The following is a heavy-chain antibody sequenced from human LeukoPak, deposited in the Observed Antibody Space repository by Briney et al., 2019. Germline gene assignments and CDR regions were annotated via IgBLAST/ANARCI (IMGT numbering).Heavy chain of an antibody. D-gene: IGHD3-3*01. J-gene: IGHJ4*02. CDR2: IKQDGSEK. Sequence: GGSLRLSCAASGFSVSGNSMIWVRQAPGKGLEWVANIKQDGSEKYYVDSVKGRFTISRDNAKNSLYLQMNSLRAEDTAVYYCARPDFGVVIDYWGQGTLVTVSS. CDR3: ARPDFGVVIDY. CDR1: GFSVSGNS. V-gene: IGHV3-7*01.